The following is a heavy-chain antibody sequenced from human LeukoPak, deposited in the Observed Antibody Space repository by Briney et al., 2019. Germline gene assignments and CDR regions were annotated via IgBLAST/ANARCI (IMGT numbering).Heavy chain of an antibody. D-gene: IGHD2-15*01. V-gene: IGHV3-30*18. CDR2: ISSDGNNE. J-gene: IGHJ3*02. Sequence: GGSLRLSCAASGFIFSAFDMHGVRQAPGKGPEWLAVISSDGNNEYYGDSMEGRFSISRDNSKNMVFLQINSLRLEDTALYVCVKDGGASAPYGLEIWGQGTMVSVSS. CDR1: GFIFSAFD. CDR3: VKDGGASAPYGLEI.